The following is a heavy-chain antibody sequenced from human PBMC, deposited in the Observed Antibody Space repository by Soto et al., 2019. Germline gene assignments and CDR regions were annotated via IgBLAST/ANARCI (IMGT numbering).Heavy chain of an antibody. J-gene: IGHJ6*02. CDR1: PGSYRGYY. V-gene: IGHV4-34*01. CDR2: INHSGST. Sequence: SETLSLTCSLDPGSYRGYYGSWIRQPPGRGLEWSGEINHSGSTNYNPSLKSRVTISVDTSKNQFSLKLSSVTAPDPAVYYCASTTVTYYYGMDVWGQGTTVTVCS. D-gene: IGHD4-17*01. CDR3: ASTTVTYYYGMDV.